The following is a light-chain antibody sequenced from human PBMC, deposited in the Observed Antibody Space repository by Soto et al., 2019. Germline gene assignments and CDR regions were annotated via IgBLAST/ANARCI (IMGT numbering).Light chain of an antibody. J-gene: IGKJ1*01. CDR1: QSISSY. V-gene: IGKV1-39*01. CDR2: AAS. CDR3: QQSYSTTWT. Sequence: DIQKTNPPFSLYASVGARVTITCLASQSISSYLNWYQQKPGKAPKLLIYAASSLQSGVPSRFSGSGSGTDFTLTISSLQPEDFATYYCQQSYSTTWTFGQGTKLDIK.